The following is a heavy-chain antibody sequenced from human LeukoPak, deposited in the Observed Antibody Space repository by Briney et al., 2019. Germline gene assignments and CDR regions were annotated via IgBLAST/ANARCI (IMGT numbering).Heavy chain of an antibody. CDR1: GYSISSGYL. CDR2: INHSGST. V-gene: IGHV4-38-2*02. J-gene: IGHJ6*03. D-gene: IGHD3-10*01. CDR3: ARVRVADYGSGSFYYYYYMDV. Sequence: PSETLSLTCTVSGYSISSGYLWSWIRQPPGKGLEWIGEINHSGSTNYNPSLKSRVTISVDTSKNQFSLKLSSVTAADTAVYYCARVRVADYGSGSFYYYYYMDVWGKGTTVTVSS.